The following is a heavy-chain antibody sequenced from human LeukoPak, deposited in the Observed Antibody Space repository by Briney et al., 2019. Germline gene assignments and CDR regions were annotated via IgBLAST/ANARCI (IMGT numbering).Heavy chain of an antibody. CDR2: IYHSGST. V-gene: IGHV4-30-2*01. J-gene: IGHJ5*02. CDR3: ARGPEAGSGSYYRGP. Sequence: PSETLSLTCAVSGGSISSGGYSWSWIRQPPGKGLEWVGYIYHSGSTYYNPSLKSRVTISVDRSKNQFSLKLSSVTAADTAVYYCARGPEAGSGSYYRGPWGQGTLVTVSS. D-gene: IGHD3-10*01. CDR1: GGSISSGGYS.